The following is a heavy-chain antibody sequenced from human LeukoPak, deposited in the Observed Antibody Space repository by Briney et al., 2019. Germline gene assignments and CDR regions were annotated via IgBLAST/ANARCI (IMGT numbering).Heavy chain of an antibody. Sequence: ASVKVSCKASGYTFTSYAMHWVRQAPGQRLEWMGWINAGNGNTKYSLKFQGRVTITRDTSASTAYMELSSLRSEDTAVYYCARAQFKYCSSTSCYLDYWGQGTLVTVSS. V-gene: IGHV1-3*01. CDR3: ARAQFKYCSSTSCYLDY. CDR1: GYTFTSYA. CDR2: INAGNGNT. J-gene: IGHJ4*02. D-gene: IGHD2-2*01.